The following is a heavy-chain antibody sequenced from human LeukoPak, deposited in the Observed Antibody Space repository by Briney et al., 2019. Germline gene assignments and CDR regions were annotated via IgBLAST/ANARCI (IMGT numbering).Heavy chain of an antibody. CDR1: GGSISSGGYY. V-gene: IGHV4-31*03. D-gene: IGHD3-16*01. CDR3: ARGPEGVFDY. Sequence: TSQTLTLTCTVSGGSISSGGYYWSWIRQHPGKGLEWIGYIYYSGSTYYNPSLKSRVTISVDTSKNQFSLKLSSVTAADTAVYYCARGPEGVFDYWGQGTLVTVSS. J-gene: IGHJ4*02. CDR2: IYYSGST.